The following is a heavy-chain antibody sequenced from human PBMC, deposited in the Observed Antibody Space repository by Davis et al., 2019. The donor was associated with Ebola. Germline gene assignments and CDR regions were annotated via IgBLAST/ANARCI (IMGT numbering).Heavy chain of an antibody. CDR3: TRDHRSYGLRSFGY. Sequence: GESLKISCAASGFTFSGSAMHWVRQASGKGLEWVGRIRSKANSYATAYAASVKGRFTISRDDSKNTAYLQMNSLKTEDTAVYYCTRDHRSYGLRSFGYWGQGTLVTVSS. CDR2: IRSKANSYAT. J-gene: IGHJ4*02. D-gene: IGHD5-18*01. CDR1: GFTFSGSA. V-gene: IGHV3-73*01.